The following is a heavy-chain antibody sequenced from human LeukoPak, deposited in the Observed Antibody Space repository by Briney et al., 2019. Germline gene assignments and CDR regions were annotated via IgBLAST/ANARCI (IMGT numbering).Heavy chain of an antibody. CDR2: IYYSGST. CDR1: GGSISSYY. CDR3: ARSAGDFWSGYHYYYYYYMDV. Sequence: SETLSLTCTVSGGSISSYYWSWIRQPPGKGLEWIGYIYYSGSTNYSPSLKSRVTISVDTSKNQFSLKLSSVTAADTAVYYCARSAGDFWSGYHYYYYYYMDVWGKGTTVTVSS. J-gene: IGHJ6*03. V-gene: IGHV4-59*01. D-gene: IGHD3-3*01.